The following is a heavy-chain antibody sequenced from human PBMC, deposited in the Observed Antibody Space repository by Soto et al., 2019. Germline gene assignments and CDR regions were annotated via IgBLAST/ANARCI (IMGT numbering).Heavy chain of an antibody. D-gene: IGHD1-26*01. CDR1: GGSFSGYY. J-gene: IGHJ4*02. CDR3: ARPALPYTGSFYFDY. V-gene: IGHV4-34*01. Sequence: SETLSLTCAVYGGSFSGYYWSWIRQSPGKGLEWIGEINHSERINYNPSLKSRVTLSVDTPKNHFSLTLTSVTAADTAVYYCARPALPYTGSFYFDYWGQGTLVSVSS. CDR2: INHSERI.